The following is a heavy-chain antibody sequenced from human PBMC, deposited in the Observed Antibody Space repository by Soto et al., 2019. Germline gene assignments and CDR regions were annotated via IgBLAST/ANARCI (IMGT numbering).Heavy chain of an antibody. V-gene: IGHV1-8*01. J-gene: IGHJ5*02. D-gene: IGHD3-10*01. CDR2: MNPNSGNT. Sequence: QVQLVQSGAEVKKPGASVKVSCKASGYTFTSYDINWVRQATGQGLEWMGWMNPNSGNTGYAQKFQGSVTMTRNTSIRTAYMELSSLRSEDTAVYYCATQRKLWYGRGFDPWGQGTLVTVSS. CDR1: GYTFTSYD. CDR3: ATQRKLWYGRGFDP.